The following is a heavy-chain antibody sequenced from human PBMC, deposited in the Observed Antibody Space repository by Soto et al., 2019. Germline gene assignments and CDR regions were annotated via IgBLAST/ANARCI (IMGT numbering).Heavy chain of an antibody. Sequence: TLSLTCAVYGGSFSGYYWSWIRQPPGKGLEWIGEINHSGSTNYNPSLKSRVTISVDTSKNQFSLKLSSVTAADTAVYYCARRLVPDGYNLYYGMDVWGQGTTVTVSS. D-gene: IGHD5-12*01. CDR3: ARRLVPDGYNLYYGMDV. J-gene: IGHJ6*02. V-gene: IGHV4-34*01. CDR1: GGSFSGYY. CDR2: INHSGST.